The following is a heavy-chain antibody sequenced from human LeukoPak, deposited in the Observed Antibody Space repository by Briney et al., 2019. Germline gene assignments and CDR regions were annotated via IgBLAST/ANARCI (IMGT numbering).Heavy chain of an antibody. CDR1: GFTFSSYA. CDR2: ISSLSSYI. CDR3: ARGGPRDGYDY. D-gene: IGHD5-18*01. J-gene: IGHJ4*02. Sequence: GGSLRLSCAASGFTFSSYAMHWVRQAPGKGLEWVSSISSLSSYIYYADSLKGRFTISRDNAKNSLYLQMNSLRAEDTAVYYCARGGPRDGYDYWGQGTLVTVSS. V-gene: IGHV3-21*01.